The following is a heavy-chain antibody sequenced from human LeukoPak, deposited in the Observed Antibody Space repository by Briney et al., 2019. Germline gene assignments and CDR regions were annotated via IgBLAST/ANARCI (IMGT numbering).Heavy chain of an antibody. CDR1: GFAFSNYW. CDR2: INPDGTTT. J-gene: IGHJ5*02. CDR3: AKDLSGSTADR. Sequence: PGGSLRLSCVASGFAFSNYWMHSVRQASGKAPVWVSRINPDGTTTDYADSVKGRFTISRDNAKNMLYLQMNGLRADDTALYYCAKDLSGSTADRWGQGILVTVSS. D-gene: IGHD1-26*01. V-gene: IGHV3-74*01.